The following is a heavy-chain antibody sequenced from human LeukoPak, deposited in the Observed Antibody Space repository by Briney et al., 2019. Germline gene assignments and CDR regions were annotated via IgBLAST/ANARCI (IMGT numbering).Heavy chain of an antibody. J-gene: IGHJ4*02. CDR1: GFTVSSNY. Sequence: GGSLRLSCAASGFTVSSNYMSWVRQAPGKGLEWVSVIYSGGSTYYADSVKGRFTISRDNSKNTLYLKMSSLRAEDTAVYYCARPFFEYSSSSSPRGTDYWGQGTLVTVSS. CDR2: IYSGGST. V-gene: IGHV3-66*02. CDR3: ARPFFEYSSSSSPRGTDY. D-gene: IGHD6-6*01.